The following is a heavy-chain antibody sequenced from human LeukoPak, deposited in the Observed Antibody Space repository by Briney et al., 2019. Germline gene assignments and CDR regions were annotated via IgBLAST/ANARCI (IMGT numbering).Heavy chain of an antibody. CDR2: ISSSSSYI. J-gene: IGHJ4*02. V-gene: IGHV3-21*01. D-gene: IGHD6-6*01. CDR3: ARDGPHSSSDDY. Sequence: GGCLRLSCAASGFTFSSYSMNWVRQAPGKGLEWVSSISSSSSYIYYADSVKGRFTISRDNAKNSLYLQMNSLRAEDTAVYYCARDGPHSSSDDYWGQGTLVTVSS. CDR1: GFTFSSYS.